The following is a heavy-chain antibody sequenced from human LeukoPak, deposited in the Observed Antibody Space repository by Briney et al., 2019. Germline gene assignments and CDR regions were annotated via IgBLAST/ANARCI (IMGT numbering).Heavy chain of an antibody. J-gene: IGHJ4*02. V-gene: IGHV3-21*01. Sequence: GGSLRLSCAASGFTFSSYSMNWVRQAPGKGLEWVSSISSSSSYIYYADSVKGRFTISRDNAKNPLYLQMNSLRAEDTAVYYCARDSYCSGGSCYPFDYWGQGTLVTVSS. CDR2: ISSSSSYI. CDR1: GFTFSSYS. CDR3: ARDSYCSGGSCYPFDY. D-gene: IGHD2-15*01.